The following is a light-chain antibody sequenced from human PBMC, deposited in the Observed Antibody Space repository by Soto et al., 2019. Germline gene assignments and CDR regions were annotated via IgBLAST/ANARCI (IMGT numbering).Light chain of an antibody. Sequence: QTVVTQPPSASGTPGQRVTISCSGSSSNIGTNHVYWYQQLPGTAPKLLMYRSNQRPSGVPDRFSGSKSGTSASLAISGLRSGDEADYYCAAWDDSLSGRVFGGGTKLTVL. V-gene: IGLV1-47*01. CDR3: AAWDDSLSGRV. J-gene: IGLJ3*02. CDR1: SSNIGTNH. CDR2: RSN.